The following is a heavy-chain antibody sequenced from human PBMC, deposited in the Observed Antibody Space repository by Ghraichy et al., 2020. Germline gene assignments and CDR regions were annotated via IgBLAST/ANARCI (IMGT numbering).Heavy chain of an antibody. D-gene: IGHD6-13*01. CDR3: ARGQLRARLRIAAAGSRGFDP. CDR2: INHSGST. CDR1: GGSFSGYY. J-gene: IGHJ5*02. Sequence: SETLSLTCAVYGGSFSGYYWSWIRQPPGKGLEWIGEINHSGSTNYNPSLKSRVTISVDTSKNQFSLKLNSVTAADTAVYYCARGQLRARLRIAAAGSRGFDPWGQGTLVTVSS. V-gene: IGHV4-34*01.